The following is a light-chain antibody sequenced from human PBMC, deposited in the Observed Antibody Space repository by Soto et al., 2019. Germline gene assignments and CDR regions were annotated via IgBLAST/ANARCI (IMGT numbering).Light chain of an antibody. Sequence: DIQLTQSPSFLSASVGDRVTITCRASQGIYDFLAWYQQKPGKAPKLLIYAASTLQSEVPSRFSGSASGTEFTLTISSLQPEDFATYHCQQFNTYPLTFGGGTKVEVK. CDR3: QQFNTYPLT. V-gene: IGKV1-9*01. J-gene: IGKJ4*01. CDR2: AAS. CDR1: QGIYDF.